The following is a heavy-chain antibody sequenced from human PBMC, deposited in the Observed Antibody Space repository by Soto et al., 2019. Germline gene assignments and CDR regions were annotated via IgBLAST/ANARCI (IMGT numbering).Heavy chain of an antibody. V-gene: IGHV1-3*01. Sequence: ASVKVSCKASGYTFTSYTIHWVRQAPGQRLEWMGWINAGNGNKKYSQKFQGRVTIIRDTSASTAYMELSSLRSEDTAVYFCARGYYYFDYWGQGNLVTVSS. D-gene: IGHD2-15*01. CDR1: GYTFTSYT. CDR2: INAGNGNK. CDR3: ARGYYYFDY. J-gene: IGHJ4*02.